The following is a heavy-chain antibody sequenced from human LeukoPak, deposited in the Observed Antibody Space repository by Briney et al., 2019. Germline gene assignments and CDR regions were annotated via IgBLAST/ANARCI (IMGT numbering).Heavy chain of an antibody. CDR2: IYYSGIT. CDR3: AALGSGYWDRHFDY. D-gene: IGHD3-3*01. CDR1: GGSISSGGYY. J-gene: IGHJ4*02. Sequence: PSQTLSLTCTVSGGSISSGGYYWSWIRQPPGKGLEWFGYIYYSGITNYTPSLKSRVTISVDTSKNKFSLKLSSVTAADTAVYYCAALGSGYWDRHFDYWGQGTLVTVSS. V-gene: IGHV4-61*08.